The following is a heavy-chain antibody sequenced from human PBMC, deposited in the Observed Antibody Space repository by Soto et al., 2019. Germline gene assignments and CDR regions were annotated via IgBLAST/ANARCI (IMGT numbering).Heavy chain of an antibody. CDR2: ISWNSGSI. Sequence: EVQLVESGGGLVQPGRSLRLSCAASGFTFDDYAMHWVRQAPGKGLEWVSGISWNSGSIGYADSVKGRFTISRDNAKNSLYLQMNSLRAEDTALYYYALGDAFDIWGQGTMVTVSS. CDR1: GFTFDDYA. CDR3: ALGDAFDI. D-gene: IGHD3-10*01. J-gene: IGHJ3*02. V-gene: IGHV3-9*01.